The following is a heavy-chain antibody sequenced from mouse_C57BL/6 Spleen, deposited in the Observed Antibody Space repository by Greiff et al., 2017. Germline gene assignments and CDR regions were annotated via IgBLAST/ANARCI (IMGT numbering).Heavy chain of an antibody. V-gene: IGHV3-6*01. D-gene: IGHD1-1*01. J-gene: IGHJ4*01. Sequence: EVQLQESGPGLVKPSQSLSLTCSVTGYSITSGYYWNWIRQFPGNKLEWMGYISYDGSNNYNPSLKNRISITRDTSKNQFFLKLNSVTTEDTATYYCAREGNYYGSRGYAMDYWGQGTSVTVSS. CDR3: AREGNYYGSRGYAMDY. CDR1: GYSITSGYY. CDR2: ISYDGSN.